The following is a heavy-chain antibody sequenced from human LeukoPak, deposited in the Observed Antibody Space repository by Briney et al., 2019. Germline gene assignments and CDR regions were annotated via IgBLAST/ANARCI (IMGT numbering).Heavy chain of an antibody. CDR1: GFTVSSND. Sequence: GGSLRLSCAASGFTVSSNDMSWVRQAPGKGLECISVIYSGGSTDYADSVKGRLTISRDNSKNTLYLQMNSLRAEDTAVYYCAKDVRIYVWGSYRSYYFDYWGQGTLVTVSS. J-gene: IGHJ4*02. CDR2: IYSGGST. D-gene: IGHD3-16*02. CDR3: AKDVRIYVWGSYRSYYFDY. V-gene: IGHV3-53*01.